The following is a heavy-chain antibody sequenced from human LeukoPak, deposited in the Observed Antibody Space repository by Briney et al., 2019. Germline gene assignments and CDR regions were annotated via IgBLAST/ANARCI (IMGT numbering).Heavy chain of an antibody. CDR1: GGSISSYY. CDR3: ARGYSSSRGYYYYGMDV. CDR2: IYYSGST. Sequence: NPSETLSLTCTVSGGSISSYYWSWIQQPPGKGLEWIGYIYYSGSTNYNPSLKSRVTISVDTSKNQFSLKLSSVTAADTAVYYCARGYSSSRGYYYYGMDVWGQGTTVTVSS. V-gene: IGHV4-59*01. J-gene: IGHJ6*02. D-gene: IGHD6-13*01.